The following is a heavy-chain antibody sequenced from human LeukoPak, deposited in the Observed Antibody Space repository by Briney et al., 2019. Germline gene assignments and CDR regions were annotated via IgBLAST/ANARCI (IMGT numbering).Heavy chain of an antibody. V-gene: IGHV4-4*07. D-gene: IGHD3-16*01. CDR2: IYTSGST. Sequence: SETLSLTCTVSGGSISSYYWSWIRQPAGKGLEWIGRIYTSGSTNYNPSLKSRVTISVDTSKNQFSLKLSSVTAADTAMYYCASLGKLGYYFDYWGQGTLVTVSS. CDR1: GGSISSYY. CDR3: ASLGKLGYYFDY. J-gene: IGHJ4*02.